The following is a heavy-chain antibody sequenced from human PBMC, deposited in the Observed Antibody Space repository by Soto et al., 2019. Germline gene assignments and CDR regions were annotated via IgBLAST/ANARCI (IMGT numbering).Heavy chain of an antibody. J-gene: IGHJ6*02. CDR1: GGTLRRYA. CDR3: ARVVAARGAGILGMDV. CDR2: IIPISGTA. Sequence: GASVKGSWEASGGTLRRYAISWGGPAPGQGLEWMGGIIPISGTANYAQKFQGRVTITADESTSTAYMELSSLRSEDTAVYYCARVVAARGAGILGMDVWGQGTTVTVSS. D-gene: IGHD6-6*01. V-gene: IGHV1-69*13.